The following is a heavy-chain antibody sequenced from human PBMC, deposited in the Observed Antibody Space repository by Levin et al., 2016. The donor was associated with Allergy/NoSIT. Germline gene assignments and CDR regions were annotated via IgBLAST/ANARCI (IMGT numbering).Heavy chain of an antibody. J-gene: IGHJ6*03. CDR2: ISSNGGST. D-gene: IGHD6-13*01. V-gene: IGHV3-64D*06. Sequence: VRQAPGKGLEYVSAISSNGGSTHYADSVKGRFTISRDNSKNTLYLQMSSLRAEDTAVYYCVKEDSNTYYYYYMDVWGKGTTVTVSS. CDR3: VKEDSNTYYYYYMDV.